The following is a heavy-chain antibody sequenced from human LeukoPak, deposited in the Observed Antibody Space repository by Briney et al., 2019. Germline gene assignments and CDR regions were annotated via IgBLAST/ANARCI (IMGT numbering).Heavy chain of an antibody. CDR2: IGFDGSDK. Sequence: PGGSLKPFRATPGFTLSSHGKHRVRQAPGKGPEWGVVIGFDGSDKYYAAPVKGRVTISRDNTKNTLYLQMNSLRAEDTAVYYCAKDVQSWPTYFVYWGQGTLVTVSS. J-gene: IGHJ4*02. V-gene: IGHV3-33*06. CDR3: AKDVQSWPTYFVY. CDR1: GFTLSSHG. D-gene: IGHD1-1*01.